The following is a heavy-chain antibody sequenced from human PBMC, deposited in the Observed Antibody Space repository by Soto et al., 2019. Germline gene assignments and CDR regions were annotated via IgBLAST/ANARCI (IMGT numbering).Heavy chain of an antibody. J-gene: IGHJ2*01. Sequence: EVQLVESGGGLVQPGGSLRLSCAASGFTVSSNYMSWVRQAPGKGLEWVSVICSDGSPYYADSVKGRFTISRHNSKNTLELQMNSLRAEDTAVYYCARGAVAGTVGFVSPVLGYFELWGRGTLVTVSS. CDR2: ICSDGSP. CDR3: ARGAVAGTVGFVSPVLGYFEL. V-gene: IGHV3-53*04. D-gene: IGHD6-19*01. CDR1: GFTVSSNY.